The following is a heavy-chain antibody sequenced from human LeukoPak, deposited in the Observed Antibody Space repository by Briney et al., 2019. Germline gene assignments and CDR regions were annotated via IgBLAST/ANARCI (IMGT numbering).Heavy chain of an antibody. V-gene: IGHV3-72*01. CDR3: RVATTNPDY. J-gene: IGHJ4*02. CDR1: GFTFSDHH. Sequence: GGSLRLSCAASGFTFSDHHMDWVRQAPGKGLEWVGRTENKAQRFTTPYAASVQGRFTISRDGSKNSMSLQMSSLKSEDTAVYYCRVATTNPDYWGQGTLVTVSS. D-gene: IGHD5-12*01. CDR2: TENKAQRFTT.